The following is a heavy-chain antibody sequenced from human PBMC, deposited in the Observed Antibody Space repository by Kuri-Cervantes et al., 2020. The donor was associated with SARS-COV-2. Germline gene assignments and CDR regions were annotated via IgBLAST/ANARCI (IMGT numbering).Heavy chain of an antibody. CDR1: GFIVSSSY. CDR3: ARDGLWFGELY. V-gene: IGHV3-66*02. D-gene: IGHD3-10*01. CDR2: IYAGGGT. J-gene: IGHJ4*02. Sequence: GGSLRLSCAASGFIVSSSYMSWVRQAPGKGLEWVSIIYAGGGTYYADSVKGQFTISRDISRNTVFLQMNRLRPEDTAVYYCARDGLWFGELYWGQGTLVTVSS.